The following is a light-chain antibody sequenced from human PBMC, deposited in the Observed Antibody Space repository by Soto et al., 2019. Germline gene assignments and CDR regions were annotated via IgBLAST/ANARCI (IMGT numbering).Light chain of an antibody. CDR2: QAS. J-gene: IGKJ1*01. CDR1: QSISSW. CDR3: QQYNSYSRT. Sequence: DIQMTQSPSTLSASVGDRVTITCRASQSISSWLAWYQQRPGKAPNLLIYQASSLESGVPSRFSGSGSGTEFTLTSSSLQPDDFATYYCQQYNSYSRTFGQGNKVEIK. V-gene: IGKV1-5*03.